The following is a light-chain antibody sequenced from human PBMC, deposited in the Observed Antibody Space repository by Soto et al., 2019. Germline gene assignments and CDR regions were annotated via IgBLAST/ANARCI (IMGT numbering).Light chain of an antibody. CDR3: QQYNNWPRRT. V-gene: IGKV3-15*01. CDR2: GTS. CDR1: QSVSIN. J-gene: IGKJ1*01. Sequence: EIVMTQSPATLSLSPGERATLSCRASQSVSINLAWYQQKPGQAPRLLIYGTSTRATGIPARFSGGGSGTEFTLTISSLQSEDFAVYYCQQYNNWPRRTFGQGTKVEIK.